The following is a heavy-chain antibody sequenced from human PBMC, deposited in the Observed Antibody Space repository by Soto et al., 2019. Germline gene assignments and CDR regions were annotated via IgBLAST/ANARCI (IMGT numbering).Heavy chain of an antibody. J-gene: IGHJ6*02. Sequence: GESLKTSCKGSGYSFTSYWIGWVRQLPGKGLEWMGIIYSGDSDTRYNPSFQGQGTISADKSISTAYLQWSSLKASDTAMYYCARLRYCSGGSCYSQQYGMDVWGQGTTVTVSS. V-gene: IGHV5-51*01. D-gene: IGHD2-15*01. CDR3: ARLRYCSGGSCYSQQYGMDV. CDR1: GYSFTSYW. CDR2: IYSGDSDT.